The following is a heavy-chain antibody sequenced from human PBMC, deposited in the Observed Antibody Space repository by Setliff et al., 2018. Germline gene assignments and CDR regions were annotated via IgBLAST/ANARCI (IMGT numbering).Heavy chain of an antibody. CDR3: ARSGVLSAAGTVYYYYGMDV. D-gene: IGHD6-13*01. CDR1: GGSISSYY. V-gene: IGHV4-4*08. Sequence: SETLSLTCNVSGGSISSYYWSWIRQPPGKGLEWIGYIYTSGSTNYNPSLKSRVTISVDTSKNQFSLKLSSVTAADTAVYYCARSGVLSAAGTVYYYYGMDVWGQGTTVTVSS. CDR2: IYTSGST. J-gene: IGHJ6*02.